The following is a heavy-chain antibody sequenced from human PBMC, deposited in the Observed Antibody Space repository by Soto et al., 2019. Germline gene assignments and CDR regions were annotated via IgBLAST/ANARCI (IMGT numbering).Heavy chain of an antibody. D-gene: IGHD3-22*01. CDR1: GFTFTNSA. J-gene: IGHJ4*02. CDR2: IVVGSGNT. CDR3: AANSCYYYHFDS. Sequence: ASVKVSCKASGFTFTNSAVQWVRQARGQRLEWIGWIVVGSGNTNYAQKFQERVTITRDMSTTTAYMELSSLRSEDTAVYYCAANSCYYYHFDSWGQGTLVTVSS. V-gene: IGHV1-58*01.